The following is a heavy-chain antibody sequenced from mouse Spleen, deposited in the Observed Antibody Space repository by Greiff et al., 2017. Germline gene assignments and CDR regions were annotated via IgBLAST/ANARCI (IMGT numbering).Heavy chain of an antibody. CDR1: GYAFSSSW. CDR3: ARGDYGGVDY. CDR2: IYPGDGDT. D-gene: IGHD2-4*01. J-gene: IGHJ2*01. V-gene: IGHV1-82*01. Sequence: QVQLQQSGPELVKPGASVKISCKASGYAFSSSWMNWVKQRPGKGLEWIGRIYPGDGDTNYNGKFKGKATLTADKSSSTAYMQLSSLTSEDSAVYFCARGDYGGVDYWGQGTTLTVSS.